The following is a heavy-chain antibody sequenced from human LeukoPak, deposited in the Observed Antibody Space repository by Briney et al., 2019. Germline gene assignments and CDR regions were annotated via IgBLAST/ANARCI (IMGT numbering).Heavy chain of an antibody. J-gene: IGHJ5*02. CDR3: ARGVYSSMPFDP. CDR1: GGSISSSSYY. Sequence: SETLSLTCTVSGGSISSSSYYWGWIRQPPGKGLEWIGSIYYSGSTYYNPSLKSRVTISVDTSKNQFSLKLSSVTAADTAVYYCARGVYSSMPFDPWGQGTLVTVSS. V-gene: IGHV4-39*07. D-gene: IGHD6-13*01. CDR2: IYYSGST.